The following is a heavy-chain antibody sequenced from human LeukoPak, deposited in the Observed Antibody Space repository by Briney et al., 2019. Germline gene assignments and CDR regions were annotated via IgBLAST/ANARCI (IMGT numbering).Heavy chain of an antibody. CDR1: GYTFTDYY. J-gene: IGHJ4*02. V-gene: IGHV1-69-2*01. Sequence: ASVKVSCKVSGYTFTDYYMHWVQQAPGKGLEWMGLVDPEDGETIYAEKFQGRVTITADTSTDTAYMELSSLSSEDTAVYYCATTPYSGSYRPYYFDYWGQGTLVTVSS. D-gene: IGHD1-26*01. CDR3: ATTPYSGSYRPYYFDY. CDR2: VDPEDGET.